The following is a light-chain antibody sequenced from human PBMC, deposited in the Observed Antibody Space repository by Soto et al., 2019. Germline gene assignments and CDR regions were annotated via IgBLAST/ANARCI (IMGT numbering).Light chain of an antibody. CDR2: GAS. CDR3: QQYGSSRP. V-gene: IGKV3-20*01. J-gene: IGKJ1*01. Sequence: EIVWTQSPGTLSLSPGERATLSCRASQSVSSSYLAWYQQKPGQAPRLLIYGASSRATGIPDRFSGSGSGTDCTLTISRLEPEDFAVYYCQQYGSSRPFGQGTKVEI. CDR1: QSVSSSY.